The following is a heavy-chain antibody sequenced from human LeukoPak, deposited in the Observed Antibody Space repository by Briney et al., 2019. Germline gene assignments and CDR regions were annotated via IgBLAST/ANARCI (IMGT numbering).Heavy chain of an antibody. Sequence: SETLSLTCAVYGGSFSGYYWSWIRQPPGKGLEWIGEINHSGSTNYNPSLKSRVTISVDTSKNQFSLKLSSVTAADTAVYYCARQIIAAAPSFDYWGQGTLVTVSS. CDR2: INHSGST. D-gene: IGHD6-13*01. J-gene: IGHJ4*02. V-gene: IGHV4-34*01. CDR1: GGSFSGYY. CDR3: ARQIIAAAPSFDY.